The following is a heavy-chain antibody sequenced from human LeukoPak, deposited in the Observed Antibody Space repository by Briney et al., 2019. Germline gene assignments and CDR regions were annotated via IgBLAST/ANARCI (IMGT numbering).Heavy chain of an antibody. CDR1: GATFSSYA. Sequence: GASVKVSCKAAGATFSSYAISWVRQAPGQGLEWMGGIIPIFGTANYAQKFQGRVTITADESTSTAYIELSSLTSEDTAVYYCARDSSGYCSSTSCYGFDSWGQGTLVTVSS. CDR2: IIPIFGTA. J-gene: IGHJ5*01. CDR3: ARDSSGYCSSTSCYGFDS. V-gene: IGHV1-69*01. D-gene: IGHD2-2*01.